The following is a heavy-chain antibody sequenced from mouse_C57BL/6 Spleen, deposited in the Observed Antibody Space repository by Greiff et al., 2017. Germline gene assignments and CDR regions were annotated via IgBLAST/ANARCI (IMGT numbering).Heavy chain of an antibody. J-gene: IGHJ4*01. CDR2: IDPSDSYT. D-gene: IGHD1-1*01. CDR3: ARTPVITTEGSAMDY. CDR1: GYTFTSYW. V-gene: IGHV1-69*01. Sequence: VKLQQPGAELVMPGASVKLSCKASGYTFTSYWMHWVKQRPGQGLEWIGEIDPSDSYTNYNQKFKGKSTLTVDKSSSTAYVQLSSLTSEDSAVYYCARTPVITTEGSAMDYWGQGTSVTGSS.